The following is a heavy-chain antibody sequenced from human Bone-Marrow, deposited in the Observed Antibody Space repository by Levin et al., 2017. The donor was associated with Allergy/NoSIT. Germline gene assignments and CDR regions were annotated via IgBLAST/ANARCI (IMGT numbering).Heavy chain of an antibody. V-gene: IGHV3-23*01. Sequence: GESLKISCAVSGFTLNTYAVTWVRQSPGKGLEWVATMSGSGGGTYYADSVEGRFTISRDNSMSTLYLQLNSLRAEDTAVYYCAKESTTYYYYMDVWGQETTVIVSS. CDR2: MSGSGGGT. CDR3: AKESTTYYYYMDV. CDR1: GFTLNTYA. D-gene: IGHD1-14*01. J-gene: IGHJ6*03.